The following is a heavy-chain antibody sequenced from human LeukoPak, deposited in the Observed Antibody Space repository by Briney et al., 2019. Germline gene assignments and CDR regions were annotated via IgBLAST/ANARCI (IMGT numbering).Heavy chain of an antibody. V-gene: IGHV5-51*01. CDR2: IYPGDSDT. J-gene: IGHJ6*03. D-gene: IGHD6-6*01. CDR1: GYSFTSYW. Sequence: GESLKISCKGSGYSFTSYWIGWVRQMPGKGLEWMGIIYPGDSDTRYSPSFQGQVTIPADKSISTAYLQWSSLKASDTAMYYCARHIRYSSSPLYYYYYYMDVWGKGTTVTVSS. CDR3: ARHIRYSSSPLYYYYYYMDV.